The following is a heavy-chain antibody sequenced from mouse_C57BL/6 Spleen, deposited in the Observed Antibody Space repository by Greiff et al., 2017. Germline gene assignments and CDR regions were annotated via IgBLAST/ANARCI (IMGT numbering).Heavy chain of an antibody. D-gene: IGHD2-5*01. CDR3: ARLLAYYSNYDDAMDY. CDR1: GYTFTSYG. Sequence: VQGVESGAELARPGASVKLSCKASGYTFTSYGISWVKQRPGQGLEWIGEIYPRSGNTYYNEKFKGKATLTADKSSSTAYMELRSLTSEDSAVYFCARLLAYYSNYDDAMDYWGQGTSVTVSS. J-gene: IGHJ4*01. V-gene: IGHV1-81*01. CDR2: IYPRSGNT.